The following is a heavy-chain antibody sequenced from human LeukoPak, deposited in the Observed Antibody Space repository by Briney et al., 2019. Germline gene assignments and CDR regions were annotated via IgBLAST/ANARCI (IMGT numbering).Heavy chain of an antibody. J-gene: IGHJ4*02. D-gene: IGHD3-10*01. CDR3: ARLRGLIDH. V-gene: IGHV3-11*01. CDR2: INSDSTTL. Sequence: GGSLRLSCAASGFIFSDHYMSWIRQAPGKGLEGVAYINSDSTTLYYADSVKGRFTVSRDNARNSLYLHMNSLGVDDTAVYYCARLRGLIDHWGQGALVTVSS. CDR1: GFIFSDHY.